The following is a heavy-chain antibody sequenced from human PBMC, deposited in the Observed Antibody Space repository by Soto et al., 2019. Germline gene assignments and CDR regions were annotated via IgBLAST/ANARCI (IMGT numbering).Heavy chain of an antibody. V-gene: IGHV4-30-4*01. Sequence: SETLSLTCTVSGGSISSGDYYWSWIRQPPGKGLEWIGYIYYSGSTYYNPSLKSRVTISVDTSKNQFSLKLSSVTAADTAVYYCARDGRSSYSSGWYYFDYWGQGTLVTVSS. CDR1: GGSISSGDYY. J-gene: IGHJ4*02. CDR2: IYYSGST. CDR3: ARDGRSSYSSGWYYFDY. D-gene: IGHD6-19*01.